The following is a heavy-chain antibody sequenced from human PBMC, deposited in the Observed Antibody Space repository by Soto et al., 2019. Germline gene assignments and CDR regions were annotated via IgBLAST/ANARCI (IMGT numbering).Heavy chain of an antibody. CDR3: ATDLVAGTTSPYYYYGMDV. Sequence: ASVKVSCKVSGYTLTELSMHWVRQAPGRGLEWMGGFDPEDGETIYAQKFQGRVTMTEDTSTDTAYMELSSLRSEDTAVYYCATDLVAGTTSPYYYYGMDVWGQGTTVTVSS. CDR2: FDPEDGET. J-gene: IGHJ6*02. V-gene: IGHV1-24*01. CDR1: GYTLTELS. D-gene: IGHD1-7*01.